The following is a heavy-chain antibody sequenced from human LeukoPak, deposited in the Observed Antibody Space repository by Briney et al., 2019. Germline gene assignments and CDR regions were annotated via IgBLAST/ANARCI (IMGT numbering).Heavy chain of an antibody. CDR3: ARGVGIDY. J-gene: IGHJ4*02. CDR2: IYHSGST. CDR1: GYSISSGYY. V-gene: IGHV4-38-2*01. D-gene: IGHD2-15*01. Sequence: PSETLSLTCAVSGYSISSGYYWGWIRQPPGKGLEWIGSIYHSGSTYYNPSLKSRVTISVDTPKNQFSLKLSSVTAADTAMYYCARGVGIDYWGQGTLVTVSS.